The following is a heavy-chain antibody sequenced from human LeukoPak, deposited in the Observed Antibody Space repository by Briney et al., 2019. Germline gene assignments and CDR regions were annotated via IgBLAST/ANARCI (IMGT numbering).Heavy chain of an antibody. CDR1: GGSISSSSYY. J-gene: IGHJ4*02. D-gene: IGHD5-18*01. V-gene: IGHV4-39*01. Sequence: SETLSLTCTVSGGSISSSSYYWGWIRQPPGTGLEWIGSIYYSGSTYYNPSLKSRVTISVDTSKNQFSLKLSSVTAADTAVYYCASPGEGYSYGLVFDYWGQGTLVTVSS. CDR3: ASPGEGYSYGLVFDY. CDR2: IYYSGST.